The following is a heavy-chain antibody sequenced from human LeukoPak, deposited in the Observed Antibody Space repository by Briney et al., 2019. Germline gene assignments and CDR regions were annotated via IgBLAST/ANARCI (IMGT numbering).Heavy chain of an antibody. Sequence: GGSLRLSCAASGFTFSSYWMHWVRQAPGKGLVWVSRINSDGSSTSYADSVKGRFTISRDNAKNTLYLQMNRLRAEDTAVYYCATGLLVRSPFDYWGQGTLVTVSS. CDR3: ATGLLVRSPFDY. V-gene: IGHV3-74*01. CDR1: GFTFSSYW. J-gene: IGHJ4*02. CDR2: INSDGSST. D-gene: IGHD6-13*01.